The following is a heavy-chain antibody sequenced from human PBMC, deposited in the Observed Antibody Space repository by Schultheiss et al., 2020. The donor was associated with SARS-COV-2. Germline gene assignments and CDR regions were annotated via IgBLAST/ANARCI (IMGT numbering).Heavy chain of an antibody. D-gene: IGHD3-22*01. Sequence: GGSLRLSCAASGFTFSSYSMNWVRQAPGKGLVWVSRVNGDGSSTSYADSVKGRFTISRDNSKNTLYLQMNSLRAEDTAVYYCAKDQYDNSGHYYFFDYWGQGTLVTVSS. CDR2: VNGDGSST. CDR1: GFTFSSYS. V-gene: IGHV3-74*01. CDR3: AKDQYDNSGHYYFFDY. J-gene: IGHJ4*02.